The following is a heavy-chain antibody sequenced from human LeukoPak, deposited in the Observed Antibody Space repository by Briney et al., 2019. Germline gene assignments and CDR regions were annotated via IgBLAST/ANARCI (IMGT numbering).Heavy chain of an antibody. D-gene: IGHD2-15*01. Sequence: QPGGSLRLSCAASGFTFSSYSMNWVRQAPGKGLELVSYIGGSDSTIYYADSVKGRFTISRDNAKNSLYLQMNSLRAEDTAVYYCATLNIASPFDSWGQGTMVTVSS. CDR2: IGGSDSTI. CDR1: GFTFSSYS. V-gene: IGHV3-48*01. CDR3: ATLNIASPFDS. J-gene: IGHJ4*02.